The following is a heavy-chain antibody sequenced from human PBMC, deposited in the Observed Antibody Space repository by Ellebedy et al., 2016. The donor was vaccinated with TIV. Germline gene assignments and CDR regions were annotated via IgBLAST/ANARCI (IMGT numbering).Heavy chain of an antibody. V-gene: IGHV4-30-4*01. D-gene: IGHD1-26*01. Sequence: SETLSLXXTVSGDSVTNDYYWTWIRPPPGKGLEWVGYIYYSGTTYYNPSLKSRITLSVDTSQNQFFLELSSVTAADTAVYYCVRFVYSRGVGSATFDHWGLGTLVTVSS. CDR3: VRFVYSRGVGSATFDH. J-gene: IGHJ4*02. CDR1: GDSVTNDYY. CDR2: IYYSGTT.